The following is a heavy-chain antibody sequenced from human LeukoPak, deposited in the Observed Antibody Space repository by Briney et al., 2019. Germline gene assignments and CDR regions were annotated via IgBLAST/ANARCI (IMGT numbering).Heavy chain of an antibody. D-gene: IGHD6-19*01. Sequence: GASVKVSCKASGYTFTGYYMHWVRQAPGQGLEWMGWINPNSGGTNYAQKFQGRVTMTRDTSISTAYMELSRLRSDDTAVYYCARKPSQWLVPKPFDYWGQGTLVTVSS. CDR1: GYTFTGYY. CDR2: INPNSGGT. CDR3: ARKPSQWLVPKPFDY. V-gene: IGHV1-2*02. J-gene: IGHJ4*02.